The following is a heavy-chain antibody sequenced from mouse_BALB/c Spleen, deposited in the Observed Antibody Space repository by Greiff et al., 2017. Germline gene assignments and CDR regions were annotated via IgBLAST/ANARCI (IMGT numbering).Heavy chain of an antibody. CDR3: ARWGHDLFDY. J-gene: IGHJ2*01. CDR1: GFTFSSFG. CDR2: ISSGSSTI. V-gene: IGHV5-17*02. D-gene: IGHD2-12*01. Sequence: EVQGVESGGGLVQPGGSRKLSCAASGFTFSSFGMHWVRQAPEKGLEWVAYISSGSSTIYYADTVKGRFTITRDNPKNTLFLQMTSLRSEDTAMYYCARWGHDLFDYWGQGTTLTVSS.